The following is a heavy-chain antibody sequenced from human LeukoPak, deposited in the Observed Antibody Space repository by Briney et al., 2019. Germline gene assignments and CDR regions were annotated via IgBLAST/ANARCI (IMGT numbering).Heavy chain of an antibody. CDR1: GYTFTSYG. V-gene: IGHV1-69*13. CDR3: AGIDYYDSSGYFLDDY. Sequence: SVKVSCKASGYTFTSYGISWVRQAPGQGLEWMGGIIPIFGTANYAQKFQGRVTITADESTSAAYMELSSLRSEDTAVYYCAGIDYYDSSGYFLDDYWGQGTLVTVSS. J-gene: IGHJ4*02. D-gene: IGHD3-22*01. CDR2: IIPIFGTA.